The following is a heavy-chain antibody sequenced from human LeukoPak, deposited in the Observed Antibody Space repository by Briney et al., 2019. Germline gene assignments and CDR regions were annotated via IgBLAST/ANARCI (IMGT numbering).Heavy chain of an antibody. J-gene: IGHJ6*03. D-gene: IGHD2-2*01. V-gene: IGHV3-23*01. CDR1: GFTFSSDA. CDR2: ISGSGDST. CDR3: ARGYCSSTSCTPYYYFYYMDV. Sequence: PGGSLRLSCAASGFTFSSDAMSWVRQAPGKGLEWVSGISGSGDSTNYADSVKGRFTISRDNSKNTLCLQMNSLRAEDTAIYYCARGYCSSTSCTPYYYFYYMDVWGKGTTVTVSS.